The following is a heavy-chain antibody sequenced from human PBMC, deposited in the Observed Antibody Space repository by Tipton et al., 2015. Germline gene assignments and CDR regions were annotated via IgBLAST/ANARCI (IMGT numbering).Heavy chain of an antibody. D-gene: IGHD2-21*02. CDR1: GGSVISGTDY. J-gene: IGHJ5*02. CDR3: P. Sequence: LRLSCTVSGGSVISGTDYWSWIRQPPGKGLEWIGYTFSGGSTNYNPSLKSRVTISIDTAVYYCTKFNCGGDCYSYRGRFDPWGQGILVTVSS. CDR2: TFSGGST. V-gene: IGHV4-61*01.